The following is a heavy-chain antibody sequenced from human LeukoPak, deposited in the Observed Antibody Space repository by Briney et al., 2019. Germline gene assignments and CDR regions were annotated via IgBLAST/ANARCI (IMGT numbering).Heavy chain of an antibody. Sequence: SETLSLTCNVSGGSINSYYWGWIRQPPGKRLELIGYIHYSGRTNYNPSLKSRVTISVDTSTNQISLKLTSVTAADTAVYFCARGTTKGYYYDSSGYYTKWGQGTLVTVSS. CDR3: ARGTTKGYYYDSSGYYTK. CDR1: GGSINSYY. D-gene: IGHD3-22*01. J-gene: IGHJ4*02. V-gene: IGHV4-59*12. CDR2: IHYSGRT.